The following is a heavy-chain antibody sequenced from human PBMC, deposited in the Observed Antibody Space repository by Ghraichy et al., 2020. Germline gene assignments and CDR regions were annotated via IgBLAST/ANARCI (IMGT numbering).Heavy chain of an antibody. CDR1: GGSFSGYY. Sequence: LSLTCTVYGGSFSGYYWSWIRQPPGKGLEWIGEINHSGSTNYNPSLKSRVTIAVDTSKNQFSLNLSSVTAADTAVYYCARVPLNHAYYYYAMDVWGQGTTVTVSS. J-gene: IGHJ6*02. CDR2: INHSGST. V-gene: IGHV4-34*01. CDR3: ARVPLNHAYYYYAMDV.